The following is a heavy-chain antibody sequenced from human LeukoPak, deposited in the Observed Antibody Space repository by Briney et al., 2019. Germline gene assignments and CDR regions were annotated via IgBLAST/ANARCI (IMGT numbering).Heavy chain of an antibody. V-gene: IGHV3-21*01. Sequence: GGSLRLSCAASGFTFSSYSMNWVRQAPGKGLEWVSSITRSSIYIYYADSLKGRFTISRDNAKNSLFLQMNSLRAEDTAVYYCAREPRGYAFDIWGQGTLVTVSS. J-gene: IGHJ3*02. CDR2: ITRSSIYI. CDR1: GFTFSSYS. CDR3: AREPRGYAFDI.